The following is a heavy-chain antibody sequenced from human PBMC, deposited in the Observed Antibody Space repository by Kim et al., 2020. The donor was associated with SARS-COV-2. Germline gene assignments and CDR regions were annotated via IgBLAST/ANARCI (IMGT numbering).Heavy chain of an antibody. J-gene: IGHJ4*02. Sequence: SETLSLTCTVSGGSISSSSYYWGWIRQPPGKGLEWIGSIYYSGSTYYNQSLKSRVTISVDTSKNQFSLKLSSVTAADTAVYYCARGRIVVVPAAMSGDFDYWGQGTLVTVSS. D-gene: IGHD2-2*01. CDR2: IYYSGST. CDR3: ARGRIVVVPAAMSGDFDY. V-gene: IGHV4-39*01. CDR1: GGSISSSSYY.